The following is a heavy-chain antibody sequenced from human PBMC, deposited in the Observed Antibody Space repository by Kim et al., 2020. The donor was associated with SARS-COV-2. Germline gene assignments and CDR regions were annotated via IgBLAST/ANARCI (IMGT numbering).Heavy chain of an antibody. V-gene: IGHV3-11*05. J-gene: IGHJ5*02. CDR3: ARGGHCSSTSCFYNWFDP. CDR1: GFTFSDYY. D-gene: IGHD2-2*01. Sequence: GGSLRLSCAASGFTFSDYYMSWIRQAPGKGLEWVSYISSSSSYTNYADSVKGRFTISRDNAKNSLYLQMNSLRAEDTAVYYCARGGHCSSTSCFYNWFDPWGQGTLVTVSS. CDR2: ISSSSSYT.